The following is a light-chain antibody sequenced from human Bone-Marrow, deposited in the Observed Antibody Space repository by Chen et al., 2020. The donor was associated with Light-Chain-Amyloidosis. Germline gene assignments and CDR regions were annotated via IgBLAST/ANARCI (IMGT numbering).Light chain of an antibody. CDR2: EVS. CDR3: SSYAGSNNLV. V-gene: IGLV2-8*01. CDR1: SSDVGGYNY. Sequence: QSALTQPPSASGSPGQSVTISCTGTSSDVGGYNYVSWYQQHPGKAPKLMIYEVSKRPSGVPALFSGSKSGNTASLTVSGLQAEDEADYYCSSYAGSNNLVFGGGTRLTVL. J-gene: IGLJ2*01.